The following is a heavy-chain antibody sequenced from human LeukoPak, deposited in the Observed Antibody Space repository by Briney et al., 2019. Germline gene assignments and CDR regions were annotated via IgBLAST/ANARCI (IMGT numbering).Heavy chain of an antibody. V-gene: IGHV1-46*01. CDR3: AIIQQPDAFDI. CDR2: INPSGGST. CDR1: GYTFTSYY. Sequence: ASVKVSCKASGYTFTSYYMHWVRQAPGQGLEWMGIINPSGGSTSYAQKFQGRVTMTRDTSTSTVYMELSSLRSEDTAVYYCAIIQQPDAFDIWGQGTMVTVSS. D-gene: IGHD5-18*01. J-gene: IGHJ3*02.